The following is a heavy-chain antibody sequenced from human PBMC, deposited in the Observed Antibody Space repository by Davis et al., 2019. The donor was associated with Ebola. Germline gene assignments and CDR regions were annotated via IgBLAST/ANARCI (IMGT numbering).Heavy chain of an antibody. V-gene: IGHV1-46*01. CDR3: ANSVSSTFDY. CDR1: GYTFTSYY. D-gene: IGHD2-15*01. CDR2: INPSGGST. Sequence: ASAQVSCKASGYTFTSYYMHWLRQAPGQGLEWMGIINPSGGSTSYAQKFQGRVTMTRDTSISTAYMELSRLRSDDTAVYYCANSVSSTFDYWGQGTLVTVSS. J-gene: IGHJ4*02.